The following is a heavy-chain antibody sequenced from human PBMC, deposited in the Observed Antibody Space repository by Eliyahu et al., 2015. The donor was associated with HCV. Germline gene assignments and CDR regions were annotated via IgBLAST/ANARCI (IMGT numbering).Heavy chain of an antibody. CDR1: GFTXXYYT. D-gene: IGHD1-20*01. V-gene: IGHV3-43*01. J-gene: IGHJ4*02. CDR3: AKGRITGTTHNGFDY. Sequence: EVQLVESGGVVVQPGGSLRLSXAASGFTXXYYTRPWVRQGPGKGLGWVSLIXWDGGSTYYADSVKGRFTISRDNSKNSLYLQMNSLRTEDTALYYCAKGRITGTTHNGFDYWGQGTLVTVSS. CDR2: IXWDGGST.